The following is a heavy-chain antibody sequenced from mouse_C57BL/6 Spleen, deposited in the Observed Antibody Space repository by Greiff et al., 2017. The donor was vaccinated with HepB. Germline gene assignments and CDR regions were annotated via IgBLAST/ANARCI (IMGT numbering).Heavy chain of an antibody. D-gene: IGHD3-1*01. CDR3: ARGYADFDV. CDR2: ISYSGST. J-gene: IGHJ1*03. V-gene: IGHV3-1*01. Sequence: EVQWVESGPGMVKPSQSLSLTCTVTGYSITSGYDWHWIRHFPGNKLEWMGYISYSGSTNYNPSLKSRISITHDTSKNHFFLKLNSVTTEDTATYYCARGYADFDVWGTGTTVTVSS. CDR1: GYSITSGYD.